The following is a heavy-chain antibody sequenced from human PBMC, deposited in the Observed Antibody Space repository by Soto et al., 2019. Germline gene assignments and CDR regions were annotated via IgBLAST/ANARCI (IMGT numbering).Heavy chain of an antibody. CDR3: AGDGITMVRGIPTGAGWFDP. CDR1: GGTFSSYA. V-gene: IGHV1-69*01. D-gene: IGHD3-10*01. Sequence: QVQLVQSGAEVKKPGSSVKVSCKASGGTFSSYAISWVRQAPGQGLEWMGGIIPIFGTANYAQKFQGRVKINADESTSNAYMELSSLGSEDTAVYYCAGDGITMVRGIPTGAGWFDPWGQGTLVTVSS. CDR2: IIPIFGTA. J-gene: IGHJ5*02.